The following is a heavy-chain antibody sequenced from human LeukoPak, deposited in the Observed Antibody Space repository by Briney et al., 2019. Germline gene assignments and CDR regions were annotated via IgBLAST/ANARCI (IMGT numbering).Heavy chain of an antibody. CDR2: ISGSGGST. J-gene: IGHJ4*02. Sequence: GGSLRLSCAASGFTVSSNYMSWVRQAPGKGLEWVSAISGSGGSTYYADSVKGRFTISRDNSKNTLYLQMNSLRAEDTAVYYCAKDYSSWTTWGGYWGQGTLVTVSS. V-gene: IGHV3-23*01. CDR1: GFTVSSNY. D-gene: IGHD6-13*01. CDR3: AKDYSSWTTWGGY.